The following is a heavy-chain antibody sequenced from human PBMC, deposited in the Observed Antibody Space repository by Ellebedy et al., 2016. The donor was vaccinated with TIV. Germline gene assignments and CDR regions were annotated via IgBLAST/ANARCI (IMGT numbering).Heavy chain of an antibody. CDR2: IIPIFRTP. Sequence: AASVKVSCKASGGTFTSYAINWVRQVPGQGLEWLGGIIPIFRTPNYAQKFQGRVTITADDSTSTVYMELSSLRFEDTAVYYCERDTYGLGSHASWGQGTLVTVSS. CDR3: ERDTYGLGSHAS. CDR1: GGTFTSYA. J-gene: IGHJ4*02. V-gene: IGHV1-69*13. D-gene: IGHD3-10*01.